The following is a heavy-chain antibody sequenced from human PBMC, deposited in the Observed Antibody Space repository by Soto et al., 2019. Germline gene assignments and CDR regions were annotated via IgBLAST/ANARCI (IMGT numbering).Heavy chain of an antibody. V-gene: IGHV4-30-4*01. CDR3: DTCVVGTSRYDP. Sequence: SETLSLTCTVSGGSISNGAYYWSWIRQPPGKGLEWIGYIYYSGTTYYNPSLKSRVTISVDTSKNQFSLKLTSVTAADTAVYYCDTCVVGTSRYDPWGEGSLVTVSS. CDR2: IYYSGTT. D-gene: IGHD2-15*01. CDR1: GGSISNGAYY. J-gene: IGHJ5*02.